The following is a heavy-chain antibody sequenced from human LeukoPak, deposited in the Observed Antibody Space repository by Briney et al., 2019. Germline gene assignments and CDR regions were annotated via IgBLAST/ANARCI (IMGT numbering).Heavy chain of an antibody. D-gene: IGHD3-16*01. CDR3: AKGSDAVGGPSDAFDI. Sequence: GGSLRLSCAASGFTFSSYWMHWVRQAPGKGLEWVSGISWYSGSIGYADSVKGRFTISRDNAKNSLYLQMNSLRAEDMALYYCAKGSDAVGGPSDAFDIWGQGTMVTVSS. CDR2: ISWYSGSI. CDR1: GFTFSSYW. J-gene: IGHJ3*02. V-gene: IGHV3-9*03.